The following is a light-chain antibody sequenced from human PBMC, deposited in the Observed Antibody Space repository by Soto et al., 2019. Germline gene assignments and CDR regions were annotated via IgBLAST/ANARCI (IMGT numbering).Light chain of an antibody. CDR3: QQYNSYRT. Sequence: DIQMTQPPSTLSASVGDRVTITCRASQSISSWLVWYQQKPGKAPKLLIYDASSLESGVPSRFSGSGSGTEFTLTISSLQPDDFATYYCQQYNSYRTFGQGTKVDIK. J-gene: IGKJ1*01. CDR1: QSISSW. CDR2: DAS. V-gene: IGKV1-5*01.